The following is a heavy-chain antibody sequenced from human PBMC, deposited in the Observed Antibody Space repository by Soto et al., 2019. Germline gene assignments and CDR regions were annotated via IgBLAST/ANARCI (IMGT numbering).Heavy chain of an antibody. CDR1: GGSVSSGDYF. CDR3: ARGPGVDKVDY. Sequence: TLSLTCTVSGGSVSSGDYFWSWIRQPPGKGLEWIGHIYNSGSTYSNPSLKSRVTISVDTSKNQFSLKLNSVTAADTAVYYCARGPGVDKVDYWGHGTLVTVSS. D-gene: IGHD2-21*01. V-gene: IGHV4-30-4*01. J-gene: IGHJ4*01. CDR2: IYNSGST.